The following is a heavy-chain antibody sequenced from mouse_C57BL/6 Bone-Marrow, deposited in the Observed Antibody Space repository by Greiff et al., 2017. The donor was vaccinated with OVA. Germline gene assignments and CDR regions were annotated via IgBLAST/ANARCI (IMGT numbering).Heavy chain of an antibody. J-gene: IGHJ3*01. D-gene: IGHD2-12*01. V-gene: IGHV1-42*01. CDR3: ARGDSPAWFAY. Sequence: EVQLQQSGPELVKPGASVKISCKASGYSFTGYYMNWVKQSPEKSLEWIGEINPSTGGTTYNQKFKAKATLTVDKSSSTAYMQLKSLTSEDSAVYYCARGDSPAWFAYWGQGTLVTVSA. CDR2: INPSTGGT. CDR1: GYSFTGYY.